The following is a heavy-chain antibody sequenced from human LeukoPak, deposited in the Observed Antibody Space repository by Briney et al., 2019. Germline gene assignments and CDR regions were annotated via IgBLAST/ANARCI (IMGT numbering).Heavy chain of an antibody. V-gene: IGHV3-30*04. D-gene: IGHD6-19*01. CDR1: GFTFSSYA. CDR2: ISYDGSNK. CDR3: AREGAVAGTGDY. J-gene: IGHJ4*02. Sequence: GGSLRLSCAASGFTFSSYAMHWVRQAPGKGLEWVAVISYDGSNKYYADSVKGRFTISRDNSKNTLYLQMNSLRAEDTAVYYCAREGAVAGTGDYWGQGTLVTVSS.